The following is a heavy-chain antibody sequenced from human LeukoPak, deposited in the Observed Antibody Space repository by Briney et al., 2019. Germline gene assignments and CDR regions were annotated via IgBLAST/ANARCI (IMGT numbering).Heavy chain of an antibody. CDR2: ISGSGDTT. Sequence: GGSLRLSCVASGFTFSTYGMSWVRQAPGKGLGWVSAISGSGDTTYYADSVRGRFTISRDNSRNILYLQMNSLRAEDAAVYSCAKDREDCSSNSCYLSDWGQGTLVTVSS. J-gene: IGHJ4*02. D-gene: IGHD2-2*01. CDR1: GFTFSTYG. CDR3: AKDREDCSSNSCYLSD. V-gene: IGHV3-23*01.